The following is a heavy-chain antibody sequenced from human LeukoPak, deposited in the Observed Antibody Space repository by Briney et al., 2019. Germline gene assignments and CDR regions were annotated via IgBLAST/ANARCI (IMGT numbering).Heavy chain of an antibody. J-gene: IGHJ4*02. Sequence: PLSLSCSATGFTCSSGWVSWFRQAPGKGQEWVANIKQDGSDKAYVDSVRGRFTISRDNAKNSLYLQMNSLRAEDTAVYYCAREVAGGFDYWGEGHPFAVSS. CDR2: IKQDGSDK. CDR1: GFTCSSGW. D-gene: IGHD1-14*01. V-gene: IGHV3-7*04. CDR3: AREVAGGFDY.